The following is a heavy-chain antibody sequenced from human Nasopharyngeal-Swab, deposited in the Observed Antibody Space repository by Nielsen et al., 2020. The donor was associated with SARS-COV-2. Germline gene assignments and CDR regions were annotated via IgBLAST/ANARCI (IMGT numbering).Heavy chain of an antibody. V-gene: IGHV6-1*01. CDR3: AREGPGYDYYDSSGYQSTSDAFDI. Sequence: SGTLSLTCAVSGDSVSSNSAAWKWSRQSPARGHEWLGRTYERAKWYNDYAVSVKSRITINPDTSKNQFSLQLNSVTPEDTAVYYCAREGPGYDYYDSSGYQSTSDAFDIWGQGTMVTVSS. D-gene: IGHD3-22*01. J-gene: IGHJ3*02. CDR1: GDSVSSNSAA. CDR2: TYERAKWYN.